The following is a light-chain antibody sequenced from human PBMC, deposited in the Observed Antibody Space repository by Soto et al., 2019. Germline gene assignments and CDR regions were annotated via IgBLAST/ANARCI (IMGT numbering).Light chain of an antibody. CDR3: QKYNSAPRT. J-gene: IGKJ1*01. Sequence: DIQMTQSPSSLSASAGDRVTITCRASQGISNYLAWYQQKPGKVPKLLIYAASTLQSGVPSRFSGSGSGTDFTLTISSLQPEDGATCYCQKYNSAPRTFGQGTKVQIK. V-gene: IGKV1-27*01. CDR1: QGISNY. CDR2: AAS.